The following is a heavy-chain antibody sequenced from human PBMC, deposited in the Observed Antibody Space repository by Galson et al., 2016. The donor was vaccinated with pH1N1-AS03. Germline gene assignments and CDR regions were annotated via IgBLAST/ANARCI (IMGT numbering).Heavy chain of an antibody. J-gene: IGHJ4*02. Sequence: SVKVSCKASGYAFTNYGISWVRQAPGQGLEYMGWIGTYAIYAQRLQGRVTMTTDTSTSTAYMELRSLRSDDTAVDYCARSGSGSFYEGDFWGQGTLVSVSS. CDR2: IGTYA. V-gene: IGHV1-18*01. CDR3: ARSGSGSFYEGDF. D-gene: IGHD3-10*01. CDR1: GYAFTNYG.